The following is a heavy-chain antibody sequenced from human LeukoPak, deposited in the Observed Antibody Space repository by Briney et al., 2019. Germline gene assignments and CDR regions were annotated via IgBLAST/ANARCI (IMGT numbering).Heavy chain of an antibody. J-gene: IGHJ6*03. CDR3: ARDHSSSWYTLYYYYMDV. V-gene: IGHV4-4*07. Sequence: SETLSLTCTVSGGSISSYYWSWIRQPAGKGLEWIGRIYTSGSTNYNPSLKSRVTMSVDTSKNQFSLKLSSVTAADTAVYYCARDHSSSWYTLYYYYMDVWGKGTTVTVSS. CDR1: GGSISSYY. CDR2: IYTSGST. D-gene: IGHD6-13*01.